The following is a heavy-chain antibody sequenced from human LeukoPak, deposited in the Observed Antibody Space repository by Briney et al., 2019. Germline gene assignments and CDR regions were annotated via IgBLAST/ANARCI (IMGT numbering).Heavy chain of an antibody. CDR2: ISYDGSNK. J-gene: IGHJ4*02. V-gene: IGHV3-30*01. Sequence: GGSLRLSCAASGFTFSSYAMHWVRQAPGKGLEWVAVISYDGSNKYYADSVKGRFTISRDNSKNTLYLQMNSLRAEDTAVYYCAREQSRYYYDSSGYYVYWGQGTLVTVSS. D-gene: IGHD3-22*01. CDR1: GFTFSSYA. CDR3: AREQSRYYYDSSGYYVY.